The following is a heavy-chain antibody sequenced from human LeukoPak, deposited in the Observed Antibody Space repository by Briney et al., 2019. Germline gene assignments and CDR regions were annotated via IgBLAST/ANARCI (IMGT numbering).Heavy chain of an antibody. D-gene: IGHD3-10*01. V-gene: IGHV5-51*01. CDR2: IYPGDSDT. J-gene: IGHJ3*02. Sequence: NHGGSLEISWQGSGSHFTSYWIGWGRPVPGKGLEWMGIIYPGDSDTIYSPSFQGQVTISADKSISTAYLQWSSLKASDTAMYYCARFGDDAFDIWGQGTMVTVSS. CDR1: GSHFTSYW. CDR3: ARFGDDAFDI.